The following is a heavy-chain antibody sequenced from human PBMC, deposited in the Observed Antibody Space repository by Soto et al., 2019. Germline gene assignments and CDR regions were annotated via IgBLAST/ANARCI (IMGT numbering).Heavy chain of an antibody. V-gene: IGHV3-30-3*01. CDR3: ARVDSGAFDT. CDR2: ISYDGSNK. CDR1: GFTFSSYA. J-gene: IGHJ3*02. Sequence: GGSLRLSCAASGFTFSSYAMHWVRQAPGKGLEWVAVISYDGSNKYYADSVKGRFTISRDNSKNTLYLQMNSLRAEDTAVYYCARVDSGAFDTWGQGTMVTVSS.